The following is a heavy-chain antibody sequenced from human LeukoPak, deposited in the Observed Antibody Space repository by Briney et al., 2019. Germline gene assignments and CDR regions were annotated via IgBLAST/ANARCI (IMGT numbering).Heavy chain of an antibody. Sequence: GGSLRLSCAASGFTFSSSWMHWVRQVPGKGLVWVSCIIGDGSLIHYADSVKGRFTNSRDNCKNTLYLQMNSLVAEDTAVYYCAKTMGAIDHDYWGQGTLVTVSS. D-gene: IGHD1-26*01. CDR2: IIGDGSLI. CDR1: GFTFSSSW. CDR3: AKTMGAIDHDY. J-gene: IGHJ4*02. V-gene: IGHV3-74*01.